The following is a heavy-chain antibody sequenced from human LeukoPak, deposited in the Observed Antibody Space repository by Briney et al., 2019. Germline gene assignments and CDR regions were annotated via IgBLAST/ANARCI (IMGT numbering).Heavy chain of an antibody. CDR2: INPNSGGT. CDR1: GYTFTGCY. D-gene: IGHD4-17*01. Sequence: ASVKVSCKASGYTFTGCYMHWVRQAPGQGLEWMGWINPNSGGTNYAQKFQGRVTMTRDTSISTAYMELSRLRSDDTAVYYCARLTAQSTVTTTFWGQGTLVTASS. J-gene: IGHJ4*02. CDR3: ARLTAQSTVTTTF. V-gene: IGHV1-2*02.